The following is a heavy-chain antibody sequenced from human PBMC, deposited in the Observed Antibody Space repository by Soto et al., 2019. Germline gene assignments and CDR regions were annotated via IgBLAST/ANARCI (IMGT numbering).Heavy chain of an antibody. CDR2: TYYRSKWFN. J-gene: IGHJ6*02. V-gene: IGHV6-1*01. CDR1: GDSVSSNSSA. CDR3: ARDPTVTPVNYYYAMAV. D-gene: IGHD4-17*01. Sequence: PSQTLSLTCAISGDSVSSNSSAWNWIRQSPSRGLEWLGRTYYRSKWFNDYAVSVKSRITINPDTSKNQFSLQLNSVTPEDTAVYYCARDPTVTPVNYYYAMAVRGQGTTVTVSS.